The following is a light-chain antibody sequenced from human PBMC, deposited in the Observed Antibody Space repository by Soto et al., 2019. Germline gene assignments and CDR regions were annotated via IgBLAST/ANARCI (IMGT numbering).Light chain of an antibody. Sequence: EVVMTQSPATLSVSPGERATLSCRASQDVSSNLAWFQQRPGQAPRLLIYGASTRATGIPARFSGSGSGTEFTLPISSMQSEDVAVYYCQHSHNWRYPFGQGTKLDIK. V-gene: IGKV3-15*01. CDR2: GAS. CDR1: QDVSSN. CDR3: QHSHNWRYP. J-gene: IGKJ2*01.